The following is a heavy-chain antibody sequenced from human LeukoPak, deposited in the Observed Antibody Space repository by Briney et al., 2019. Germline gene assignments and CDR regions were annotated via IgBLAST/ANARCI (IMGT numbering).Heavy chain of an antibody. D-gene: IGHD4-17*01. CDR3: ARYGLGDTFDI. V-gene: IGHV3-7*01. CDR1: GFTFGSYW. Sequence: PGGSLRLSCAASGFTFGSYWMSWVRQAPGKGLEWMASIKQDASETRYVDSVKGRFTILRDNTETSLFLHMNSLRAEDTAVYYCARYGLGDTFDIWGHGTVVTVSS. J-gene: IGHJ3*02. CDR2: IKQDASET.